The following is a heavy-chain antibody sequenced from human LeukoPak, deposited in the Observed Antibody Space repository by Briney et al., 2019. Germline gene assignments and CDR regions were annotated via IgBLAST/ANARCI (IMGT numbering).Heavy chain of an antibody. CDR3: ARYSSSWNRGYYYGMDV. V-gene: IGHV1-69*01. Sequence: GSSVKVSFKASGGTFSSYAISWVRQAPGQGLAWMGGIIPIFGTANYAQKFQGRVTITADESTSTAYMELSSLRSEDTAVYYCARYSSSWNRGYYYGMDVWGQGTTVTVSS. CDR1: GGTFSSYA. D-gene: IGHD6-13*01. J-gene: IGHJ6*02. CDR2: IIPIFGTA.